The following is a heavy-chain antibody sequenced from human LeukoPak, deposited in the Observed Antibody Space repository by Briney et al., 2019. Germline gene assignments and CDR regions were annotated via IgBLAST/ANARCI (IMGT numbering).Heavy chain of an antibody. D-gene: IGHD3-22*01. CDR2: LYIGRGT. CDR3: ARESRVFIGDGYYLDS. J-gene: IGHJ4*02. V-gene: IGHV4-4*07. CDR1: GGSISNYY. Sequence: SETLSLTCTVSGGSISNYYWAWIRQPAGKGLEWLGRLYIGRGTDYNPSLKSRVTMSVDTSNNQFSLRLTSVTAADTAIYYCARESRVFIGDGYYLDSWGPGTLITVSS.